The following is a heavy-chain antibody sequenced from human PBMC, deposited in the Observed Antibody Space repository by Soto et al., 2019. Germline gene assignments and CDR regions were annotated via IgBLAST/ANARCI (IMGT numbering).Heavy chain of an antibody. CDR2: INPSGGST. CDR1: GGTFTSYY. J-gene: IGHJ4*02. D-gene: IGHD3-3*01. V-gene: IGHV1-46*01. Sequence: ASVKVSCKASGGTFTSYYMHWVRQAPGQGLEWMGIINPSGGSTSYAQKFQGRVTMTRNTSISTAYMELSSLRSEDTAVYYCARGITIFGVVPGWGQGTLVTVSS. CDR3: ARGITIFGVVPG.